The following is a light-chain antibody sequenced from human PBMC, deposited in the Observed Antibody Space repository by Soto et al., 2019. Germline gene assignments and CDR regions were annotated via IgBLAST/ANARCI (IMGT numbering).Light chain of an antibody. J-gene: IGKJ1*01. CDR3: QQYNKGWT. Sequence: EIVMTQSPATLSVSPGETATLSCRASQSLSSNLAWYQQKPGQAPRLLIYSAYTRATGIPGRFSGSGSGTEFTITITSLQSEDFALYYCQQYNKGWTFGQGTNLEIK. CDR2: SAY. V-gene: IGKV3-15*01. CDR1: QSLSSN.